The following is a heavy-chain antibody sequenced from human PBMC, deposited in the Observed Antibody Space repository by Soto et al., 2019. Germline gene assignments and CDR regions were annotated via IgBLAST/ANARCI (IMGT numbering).Heavy chain of an antibody. D-gene: IGHD3-10*01. CDR2: INAGNGNT. CDR1: GYTFTSYA. CDR3: ARYGSRSYYYYGMDV. J-gene: IGHJ6*02. Sequence: QVQLVQSGAEVKKPGASVKVSCKASGYTFTSYAMHWVRQAPGQRLEWMGWINAGNGNTKYSQKFQGRVTITRDTSASTAYMELSSLRSEDTAVYYCARYGSRSYYYYGMDVWGQGTTVTVSS. V-gene: IGHV1-3*01.